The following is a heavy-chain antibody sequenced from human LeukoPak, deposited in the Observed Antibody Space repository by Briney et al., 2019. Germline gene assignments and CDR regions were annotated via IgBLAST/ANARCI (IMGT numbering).Heavy chain of an antibody. Sequence: ASVKVSCKASGYTFTSYDINWVRQATGQGLEWMGWMNPNSGNTGYAQKFQGGVTMTRNTSISTAYMELSSLRSEDTAVYYCARGDYYDSSGSDQRDYWGQGTLVTVSS. V-gene: IGHV1-8*01. D-gene: IGHD3-22*01. CDR3: ARGDYYDSSGSDQRDY. J-gene: IGHJ4*02. CDR2: MNPNSGNT. CDR1: GYTFTSYD.